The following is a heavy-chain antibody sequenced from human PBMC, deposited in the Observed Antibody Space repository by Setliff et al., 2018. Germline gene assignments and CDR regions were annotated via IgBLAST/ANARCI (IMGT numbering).Heavy chain of an antibody. D-gene: IGHD1-1*01. CDR2: ISHSNTYI. Sequence: GGSLRLSCAASGFVFSTYDMNWVRQAPGKGLEWVSSISHSNTYIYYADSVKGRFTISRDNATNSLYLQMNSLRAEDTAVYYCARDREGDGNYYMDVWGKGTTVTVSS. CDR3: ARDREGDGNYYMDV. CDR1: GFVFSTYD. V-gene: IGHV3-21*01. J-gene: IGHJ6*03.